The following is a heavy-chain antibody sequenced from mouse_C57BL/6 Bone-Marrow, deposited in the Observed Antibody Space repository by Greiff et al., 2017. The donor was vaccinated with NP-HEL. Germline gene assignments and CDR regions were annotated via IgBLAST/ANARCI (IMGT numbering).Heavy chain of an antibody. Sequence: DVKLVESGGGLVQPGGSLSLSCAASGFTFTDYYMSWVRQPPGKALEWLGFIRNKANGYTTEYSASVKGRFTISRDNSQSILYLQMNDLRAEDRATDYCARSPGISGYFDVWGTGTTVTVSS. D-gene: IGHD1-1*01. CDR2: IRNKANGYTT. J-gene: IGHJ1*03. CDR1: GFTFTDYY. V-gene: IGHV7-3*01. CDR3: ARSPGISGYFDV.